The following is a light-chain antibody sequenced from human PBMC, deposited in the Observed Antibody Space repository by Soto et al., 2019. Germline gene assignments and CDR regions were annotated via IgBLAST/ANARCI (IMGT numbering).Light chain of an antibody. V-gene: IGKV1-39*01. CDR2: TAS. Sequence: DLQMTQSPSSLSASVGDRVTITCRASQSIINYLNWYQQKPGKAPKILIYTASNLQSGVPSRFSGTGSGTDFTLTISSLQPEDSATYYCQQTYSTLFTFGPGTKVEIK. CDR1: QSIINY. CDR3: QQTYSTLFT. J-gene: IGKJ3*01.